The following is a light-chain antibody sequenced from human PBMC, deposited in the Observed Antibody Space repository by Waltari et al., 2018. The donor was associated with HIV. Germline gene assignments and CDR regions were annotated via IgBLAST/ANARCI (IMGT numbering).Light chain of an antibody. Sequence: QSVLTQPPSASGTPGQRVTISCSRNSSPLGSNSVQWYQLHPGTAPKLLIYSNNQRPSGIPDRFSGSKSGTSASLAISGLQSEDEADYYCAAWDDNLNGPVFGGGTKLTVL. J-gene: IGLJ3*02. CDR2: SNN. CDR1: SSPLGSNS. CDR3: AAWDDNLNGPV. V-gene: IGLV1-44*01.